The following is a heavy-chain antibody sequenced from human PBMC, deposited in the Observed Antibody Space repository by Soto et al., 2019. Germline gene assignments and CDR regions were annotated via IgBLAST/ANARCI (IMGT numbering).Heavy chain of an antibody. D-gene: IGHD5-12*01. CDR3: AKMRGDGYNYFDY. CDR2: INPSGGST. V-gene: IGHV1-46*01. CDR1: GYTFSDYY. J-gene: IGHJ4*02. Sequence: QVQLVQSGAEVRKPGASVKVSCKSSGYTFSDYYIYWVRQAPGQGLEWMGKINPSGGSTTYAQKFLGRVTMTRDTSTITVYMELSSLRSEDTAVYFCAKMRGDGYNYFDYWGQGTLVTVSS.